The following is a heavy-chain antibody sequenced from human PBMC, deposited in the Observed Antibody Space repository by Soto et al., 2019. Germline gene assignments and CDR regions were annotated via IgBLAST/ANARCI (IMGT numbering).Heavy chain of an antibody. CDR1: GGSISSGGYS. CDR3: ARGQVVAAQH. Sequence: QLQLQESGSGLVKPSQTLSLTCAVSGGSISSGGYSWSWIRQPPGKGLEWIGYIYDSGRTYYNPSPKSRVTVSVERSKNQFSLKLSSVPAADTAVYYCARGQVVAAQHWGQGTLVTVSS. J-gene: IGHJ4*02. D-gene: IGHD2-15*01. V-gene: IGHV4-30-2*01. CDR2: IYDSGRT.